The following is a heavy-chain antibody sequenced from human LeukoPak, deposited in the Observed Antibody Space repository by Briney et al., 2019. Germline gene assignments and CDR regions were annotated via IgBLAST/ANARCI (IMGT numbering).Heavy chain of an antibody. V-gene: IGHV3-15*01. CDR3: GGYIFGFGGDR. CDR1: GLTLTNTW. Sequence: GGSLRLSCEASGLTLTNTWLTWVRRAPGKGLEWVGRIFRNVETMQTEYAAPVKGRFTISRDDSKNTLYLQMNSLTTEDTAIYYCGGYIFGFGGDRWGQGTPVTVSS. J-gene: IGHJ4*02. D-gene: IGHD3-16*01. CDR2: IFRNVETMQT.